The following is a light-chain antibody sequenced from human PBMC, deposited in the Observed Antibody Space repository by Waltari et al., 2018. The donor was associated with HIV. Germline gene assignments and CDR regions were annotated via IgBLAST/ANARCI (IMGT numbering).Light chain of an antibody. Sequence: SYELTQAPSVSVSPGQTAKITCSGDALSKHYVYWYQQKPGQSPLMMIFKDSERPSEIPARFSASSSGSTSILTISGGQAEDEADYYCQSGHNSDSIFGGGTKLTVL. CDR1: ALSKHY. CDR2: KDS. J-gene: IGLJ2*01. V-gene: IGLV3-25*03. CDR3: QSGHNSDSI.